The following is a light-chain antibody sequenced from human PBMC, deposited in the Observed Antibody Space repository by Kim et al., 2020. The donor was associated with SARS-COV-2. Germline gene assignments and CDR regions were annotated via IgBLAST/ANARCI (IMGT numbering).Light chain of an antibody. V-gene: IGKV4-1*01. Sequence: ATINFKSSQSLLYSSNNKNYLAWYQQKPGQPPKLLIYWAFIRESGVPDRFSGSGSGTDFTLTISSLQAEDVAVYYCQQYYSTPIAFGQGTRLEIK. CDR1: QSLLYSSNNKNY. CDR3: QQYYSTPIA. J-gene: IGKJ5*01. CDR2: WAF.